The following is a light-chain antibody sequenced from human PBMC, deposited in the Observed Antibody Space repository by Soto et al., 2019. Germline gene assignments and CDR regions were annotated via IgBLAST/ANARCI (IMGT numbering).Light chain of an antibody. CDR1: QSVSSSY. CDR2: GAS. V-gene: IGKV3-20*01. Sequence: EIVLTQSPGTLSLSPGERATLSCRASQSVSSSYLAWYQQKPGQAPRLLIYGASSRATGIPDRFSGSGSGTDFTLTISRLEPEDVEMYYCQQYDTSPLTFGGGTKVEIK. CDR3: QQYDTSPLT. J-gene: IGKJ4*01.